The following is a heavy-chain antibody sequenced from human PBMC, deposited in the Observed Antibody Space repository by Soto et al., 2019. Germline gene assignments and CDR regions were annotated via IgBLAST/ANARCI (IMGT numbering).Heavy chain of an antibody. CDR1: GYTFSNFW. V-gene: IGHV5-51*01. CDR2: IYPGDHET. D-gene: IGHD6-13*01. Sequence: GKSLKNSCQCSGYTFSNFWIGWVRQLPGKGFEWMGIIYPGDHETRYSPSFHGKVTISADKSINTAYLQWNSLEASDTALYFCARSPRSSPYFDYWGQGALVTVSS. CDR3: ARSPRSSPYFDY. J-gene: IGHJ4*02.